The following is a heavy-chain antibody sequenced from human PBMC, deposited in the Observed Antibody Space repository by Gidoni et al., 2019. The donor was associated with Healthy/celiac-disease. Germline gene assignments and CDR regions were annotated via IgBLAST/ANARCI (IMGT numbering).Heavy chain of an antibody. V-gene: IGHV4-39*01. CDR3: ARGLTIFGVVTPNWFDP. Sequence: QLQLQESGPGLVKPSETLSLTCTVSGGSISSSSYYWGWIRQPPGKGLEWMGSIYYSGSTYYNPSLKSRVTISVDTSKNQFSLKLSSVTAADTAVYYCARGLTIFGVVTPNWFDPWGQGTLVTVSS. D-gene: IGHD3-3*01. CDR2: IYYSGST. CDR1: GGSISSSSYY. J-gene: IGHJ5*02.